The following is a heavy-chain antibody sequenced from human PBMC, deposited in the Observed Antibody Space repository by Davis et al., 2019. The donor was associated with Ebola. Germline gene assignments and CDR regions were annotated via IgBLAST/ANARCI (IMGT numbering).Heavy chain of an antibody. D-gene: IGHD3-10*01. CDR3: AKGDSHYREGYFDL. Sequence: PSETLSLTCAVYGGSFSGYYWSWIRQPPGKGLEWIGEINHSGSTNYNPSLKSRVTISVDTSKNQFSLKLSSVTAADTAVYYCAKGDSHYREGYFDLWGRGTLVTVSS. CDR1: GGSFSGYY. CDR2: INHSGST. J-gene: IGHJ2*01. V-gene: IGHV4-34*01.